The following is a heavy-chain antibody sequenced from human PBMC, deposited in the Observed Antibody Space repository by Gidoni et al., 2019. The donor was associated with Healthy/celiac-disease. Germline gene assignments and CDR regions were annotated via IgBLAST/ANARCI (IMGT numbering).Heavy chain of an antibody. Sequence: QVQLQESGPGLVKPSGTLSLTCAVSGGSISSSNWWSWVRQPPGKGLEWIWEIFHSGRTNYNPSLKSRVTISVDKSKNQFSLKLSSVTAADTAVYYCARVGGLRFLEWLAKDAFDIWGQGTMVTVSS. CDR3: ARVGGLRFLEWLAKDAFDI. CDR2: IFHSGRT. J-gene: IGHJ3*02. V-gene: IGHV4-4*02. D-gene: IGHD3-3*01. CDR1: GGSISSSNW.